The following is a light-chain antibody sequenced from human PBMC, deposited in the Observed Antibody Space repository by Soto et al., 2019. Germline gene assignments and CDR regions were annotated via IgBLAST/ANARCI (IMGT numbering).Light chain of an antibody. V-gene: IGKV1-27*01. CDR2: SAS. CDR1: QDICHY. J-gene: IGKJ3*01. CDR3: QNYSCFSQFT. Sequence: DIQMTQSPSSLSASVGDRVTITCRASQDICHYLAWYQQKPGKVPKLLIYSASTLQSGVPSLYSGSGFGTDLTLNIGSLQSEDVATYCCQNYSCFSQFTFSPGTKVHI.